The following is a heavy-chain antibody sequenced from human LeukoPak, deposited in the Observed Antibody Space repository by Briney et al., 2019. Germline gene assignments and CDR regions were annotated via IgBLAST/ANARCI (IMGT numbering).Heavy chain of an antibody. D-gene: IGHD3-10*01. CDR3: ARVMVRGEYYFDY. CDR2: IYYSGST. V-gene: IGHV4-39*07. J-gene: IGHJ4*02. Sequence: SETLSLTCTVSGGSISSSSYYWGWIRQPPGKGLEWIGSIYYSGSTYYNPSLKSRVTISVDTSKNQFSLKLSSVTAADTAVYYCARVMVRGEYYFDYWGQGTLVTVSS. CDR1: GGSISSSSYY.